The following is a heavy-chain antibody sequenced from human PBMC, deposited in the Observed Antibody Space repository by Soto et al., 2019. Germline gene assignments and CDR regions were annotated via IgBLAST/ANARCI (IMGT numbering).Heavy chain of an antibody. D-gene: IGHD1-1*01. CDR2: IYWYSNRV. V-gene: IGHV3-9*02. Sequence: GGSLRLSCVASGFTSDDYAMHWVRQVPGKGLEWVSGIYWYSNRVDYADSVKGRFTTSRDNAKDSLYLQMDYLRTEDTAFYYCVKDLQPGGADYWGQGTLVTVSS. CDR3: VKDLQPGGADY. J-gene: IGHJ4*02. CDR1: GFTSDDYA.